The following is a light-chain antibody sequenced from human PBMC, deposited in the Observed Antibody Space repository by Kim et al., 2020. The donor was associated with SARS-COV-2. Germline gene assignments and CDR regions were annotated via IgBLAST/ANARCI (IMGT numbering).Light chain of an antibody. CDR2: STY. CDR3: QQYHEWPLT. J-gene: IGKJ4*01. CDR1: QSFGSN. V-gene: IGKV3-15*01. Sequence: VSPGERATLSCRASQSFGSNIAWYQQRPGQAPRLLIHSTYTRATDVPARFSGSGSGTEFTLTISSLQSEDFAVYYCQQYHEWPLTFGGGTKVDIK.